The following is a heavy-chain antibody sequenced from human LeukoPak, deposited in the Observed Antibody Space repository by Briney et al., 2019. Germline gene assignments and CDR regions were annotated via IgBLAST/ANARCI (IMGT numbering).Heavy chain of an antibody. Sequence: GGSLRLSCAASGFTFSSYEMNWVRQAPEKGLEWVSYISSSGNTIHYADFVKGRFTIARDNAKNSLYLQMNSLRADDTAVYYCARAGFALDYWGQGTLITV. CDR2: ISSSGNTI. V-gene: IGHV3-48*03. CDR1: GFTFSSYE. CDR3: ARAGFALDY. J-gene: IGHJ4*02. D-gene: IGHD2-15*01.